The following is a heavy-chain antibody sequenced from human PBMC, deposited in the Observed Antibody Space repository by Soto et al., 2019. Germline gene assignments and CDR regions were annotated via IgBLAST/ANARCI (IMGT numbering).Heavy chain of an antibody. CDR2: IKQDGSEK. D-gene: IGHD3-3*01. J-gene: IGHJ6*03. V-gene: IGHV3-7*01. CDR3: ARVGYFGVPGDHHYYMDV. CDR1: GFTFSSYW. Sequence: GGSLKLSCAASGFTFSSYWMSWVRQAPGKGLEWVANIKQDGSEKYYVDSVKGRFTISRDNAKNSLYLQMNSLRAEDTAVYYCARVGYFGVPGDHHYYMDVWGKGTTVTVSS.